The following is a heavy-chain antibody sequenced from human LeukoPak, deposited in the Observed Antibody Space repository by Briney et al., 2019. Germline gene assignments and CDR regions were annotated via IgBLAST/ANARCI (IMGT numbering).Heavy chain of an antibody. D-gene: IGHD6-19*01. CDR2: IYYSGST. CDR3: ARDARGYSSGWIGYNWFDP. J-gene: IGHJ5*02. V-gene: IGHV4-59*01. Sequence: SETLSLTCAVFGGSFSSYYWSWIRQPPGKGLEWIGYIYYSGSTNYNPSLKSRVTISVDTSKNQFSLKLSSVTAADTAVYYCARDARGYSSGWIGYNWFDPWGQGTLVTVSS. CDR1: GGSFSSYY.